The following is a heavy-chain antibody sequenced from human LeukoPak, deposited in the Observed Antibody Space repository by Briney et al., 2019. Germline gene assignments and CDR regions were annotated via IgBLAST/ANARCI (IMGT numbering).Heavy chain of an antibody. V-gene: IGHV3-30*18. Sequence: GESLKISCAASGFTFSSYGMHWVRQAPGKGLEWVAVISYDGSNKYYADSMKGRFTISRDNSKNTLYLKMNSLRAEDTAVYYCAKDSLGHSYKGGAFDIWGQGTMVTVSS. CDR3: AKDSLGHSYKGGAFDI. CDR1: GFTFSSYG. CDR2: ISYDGSNK. D-gene: IGHD1-14*01. J-gene: IGHJ3*02.